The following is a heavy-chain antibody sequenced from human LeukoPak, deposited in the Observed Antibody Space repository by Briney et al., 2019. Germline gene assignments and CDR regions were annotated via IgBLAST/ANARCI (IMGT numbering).Heavy chain of an antibody. Sequence: GGSLRLSSAASGFTFSSYTMNWVRQAPGKGLEWVSSITSSSSYIDYADSVKGRFILSRDNANKSMSLQMNSLRAEDTAVYYCVRVVTGHGFDIWGQGAMVTVSS. J-gene: IGHJ3*02. V-gene: IGHV3-21*01. CDR3: VRVVTGHGFDI. D-gene: IGHD7-27*01. CDR1: GFTFSSYT. CDR2: ITSSSSYI.